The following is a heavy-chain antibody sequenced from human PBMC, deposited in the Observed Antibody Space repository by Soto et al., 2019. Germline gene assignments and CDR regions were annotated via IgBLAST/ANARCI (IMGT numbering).Heavy chain of an antibody. Sequence: EVQLVESGGDLVRPGGCLRLSCAASGITFTNAWMSWVRQVPGKGLEWVGRIKNRVDGGTTDYAAHVRGRFTISRDDSKNTQFLQMNNLEPEDTDIYYCTTDPSDYKDFWGQGTLATVSS. CDR3: TTDPSDYKDF. V-gene: IGHV3-15*01. D-gene: IGHD4-17*01. J-gene: IGHJ4*02. CDR1: GITFTNAW. CDR2: IKNRVDGGTT.